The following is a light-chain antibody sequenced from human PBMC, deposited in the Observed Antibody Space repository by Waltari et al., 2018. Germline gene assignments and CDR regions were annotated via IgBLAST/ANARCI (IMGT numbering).Light chain of an antibody. CDR3: GTWDSSLGLWL. V-gene: IGLV1-51*02. J-gene: IGLJ3*02. CDR2: ETN. Sequence: QSVLTQPPSVSAAPGHKVSISCPGTPSTVGNNGVFWYRQLPGSAPKLLIYETNGRPTGTPDRFSGSKSATTAILDIAGLQPGDEADYYCGTWDSSLGLWLFGGGTKLTV. CDR1: PSTVGNNG.